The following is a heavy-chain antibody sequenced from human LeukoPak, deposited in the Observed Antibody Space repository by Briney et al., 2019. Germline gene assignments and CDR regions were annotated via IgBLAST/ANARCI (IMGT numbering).Heavy chain of an antibody. CDR3: VKKYASGSYPYDY. D-gene: IGHD3-10*01. CDR2: TTSSGGST. V-gene: IGHV3-64D*06. J-gene: IGHJ4*02. CDR1: GXTFSSYA. Sequence: GGSLRLSCAASGXTFSSYAVSWVRQAPGKGLEYVSSTTSSGGSTYYADSVKGRFTISRDNSKSTLYLQMSSLRAEDTAVYYCVKKYASGSYPYDYWGQGTLVTVSS.